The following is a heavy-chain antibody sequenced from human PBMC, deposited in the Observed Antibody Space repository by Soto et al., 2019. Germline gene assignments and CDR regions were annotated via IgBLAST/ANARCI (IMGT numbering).Heavy chain of an antibody. Sequence: QMQLVQSGPEVKKPGTSVKVSCKASGFTFTNSAVQWVRQARGQRLEWIGWIVVGSGNTNYAQKFQERVTITRDMSTTTAYMELSSLRSEDTAVYYCATDKGDSYGYGNYWGQGTLDSVSS. CDR2: IVVGSGNT. J-gene: IGHJ4*02. CDR3: ATDKGDSYGYGNY. V-gene: IGHV1-58*01. CDR1: GFTFTNSA. D-gene: IGHD5-18*01.